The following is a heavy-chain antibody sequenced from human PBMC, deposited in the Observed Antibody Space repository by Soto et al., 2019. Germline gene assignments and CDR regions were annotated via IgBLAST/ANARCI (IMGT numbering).Heavy chain of an antibody. CDR3: AKNADFFHYHMDV. Sequence: QVLLMQSGAEVRKPGASVTVSCEASGVTFGNYEINWVRQAPGQGLEWMGWMNPSSGNTGYAQKFQGSVTMTRITSTNTAYMELRSLTSADTAVYYCAKNADFFHYHMDVWGEGTTVTVSS. V-gene: IGHV1-8*01. J-gene: IGHJ6*03. CDR1: GVTFGNYE. CDR2: MNPSSGNT.